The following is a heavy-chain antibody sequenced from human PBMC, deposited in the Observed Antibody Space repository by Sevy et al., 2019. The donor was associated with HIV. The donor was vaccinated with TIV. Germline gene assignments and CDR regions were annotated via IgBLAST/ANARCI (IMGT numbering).Heavy chain of an antibody. D-gene: IGHD6-13*01. CDR2: MSYDGSYK. CDR3: ARDSGYSINWYPAY. CDR1: GFTFSSHG. J-gene: IGHJ4*02. Sequence: GGSLRLSCAASGFTFSSHGMHWVRQAPGKGLEWVAVMSYDGSYKSYGYSVKGRFTISRDDSKNTLYLQMNSLRPEDMAMYYCARDSGYSINWYPAYWGQGTLVTVSS. V-gene: IGHV3-30*03.